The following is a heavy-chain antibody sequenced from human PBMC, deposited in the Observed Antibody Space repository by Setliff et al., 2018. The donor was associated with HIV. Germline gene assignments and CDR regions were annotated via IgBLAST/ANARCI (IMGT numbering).Heavy chain of an antibody. J-gene: IGHJ4*02. D-gene: IGHD3-16*01. CDR1: GYTFTSYC. CDR2: VNPSGGST. Sequence: ASVKVSCKASGYTFTSYCIHWVRQAPGQGLEWLGLVNPSGGSTAYAQKFQGRVTMTSDTSTNTVYMDLSGLRSDDTAVYYCARDRTTGYIYDYGYWGQGTLVTVSS. CDR3: ARDRTTGYIYDYGY. V-gene: IGHV1-46*01.